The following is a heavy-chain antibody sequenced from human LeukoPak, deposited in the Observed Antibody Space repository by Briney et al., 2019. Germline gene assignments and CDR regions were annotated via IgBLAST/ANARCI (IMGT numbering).Heavy chain of an antibody. CDR1: GFTFSIYS. Sequence: GGSLRLSCAASGFTFSIYSMNWVRQAPGKGLEWVSFISSSSTYIYYADSVKGRFTISRDNAKNSLYLQMNSLRAEDTAVYYCARDLSYTSGWGNWGQGTLVTVSS. CDR3: ARDLSYTSGWGN. D-gene: IGHD6-19*01. V-gene: IGHV3-21*01. J-gene: IGHJ4*02. CDR2: ISSSSTYI.